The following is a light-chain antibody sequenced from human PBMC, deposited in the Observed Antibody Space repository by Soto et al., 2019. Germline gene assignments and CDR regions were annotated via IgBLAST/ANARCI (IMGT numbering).Light chain of an antibody. V-gene: IGKV1-5*03. Sequence: DMQMTQSPPTLSASVGKRVTITCRASQSIGNWLAWYQQKPGKAPKILIYKATSLESGVPSRFSGSGSGTEFTLTISSLQPDDFATYYCQQYTNYPWTFGQGTKVDIK. J-gene: IGKJ1*01. CDR1: QSIGNW. CDR3: QQYTNYPWT. CDR2: KAT.